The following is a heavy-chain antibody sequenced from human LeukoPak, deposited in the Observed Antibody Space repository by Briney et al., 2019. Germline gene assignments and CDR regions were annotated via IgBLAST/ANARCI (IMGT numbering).Heavy chain of an antibody. Sequence: GGSLRLSCAASGFTFSSYAMSWVRQAPGKGLEWVSAISGSGGSTYYADSVKGRFTISRDNSKNTLYLQMNSLRAEDTAVYYCTKALVRGVTPGWWSHYYYYYGMDVWGQGTTVTVSS. CDR3: TKALVRGVTPGWWSHYYYYYGMDV. V-gene: IGHV3-23*01. CDR1: GFTFSSYA. J-gene: IGHJ6*02. CDR2: ISGSGGST. D-gene: IGHD3-10*01.